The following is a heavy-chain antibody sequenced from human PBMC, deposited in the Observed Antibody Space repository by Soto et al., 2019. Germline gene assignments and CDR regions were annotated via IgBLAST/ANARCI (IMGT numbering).Heavy chain of an antibody. CDR3: ARASYSGSYLRGYYFDY. Sequence: SETLSLTCAVYGGSFSGYYWSWIRQPPGKGLEWIGEINHSGSTNYNPSLKSRVTISVDTSKNQFSLKLSSVTAADTAVYYCARASYSGSYLRGYYFDYWGQGTLVTVSS. CDR2: INHSGST. V-gene: IGHV4-34*01. D-gene: IGHD1-26*01. J-gene: IGHJ4*02. CDR1: GGSFSGYY.